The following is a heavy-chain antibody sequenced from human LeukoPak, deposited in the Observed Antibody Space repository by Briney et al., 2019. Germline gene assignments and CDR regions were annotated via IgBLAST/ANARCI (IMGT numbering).Heavy chain of an antibody. Sequence: PGGSLRLSCAASGFTFSSYAMSWVRQAPGKGLEWVSAISGIGGSTYYADSVKGRFTISRDNSKNTLYLQMNSLRAEDTAVYYCAKDLHYCSGGSCYSGWFDPWGQGTLVTVSS. J-gene: IGHJ5*02. CDR2: ISGIGGST. D-gene: IGHD2-15*01. CDR1: GFTFSSYA. CDR3: AKDLHYCSGGSCYSGWFDP. V-gene: IGHV3-23*01.